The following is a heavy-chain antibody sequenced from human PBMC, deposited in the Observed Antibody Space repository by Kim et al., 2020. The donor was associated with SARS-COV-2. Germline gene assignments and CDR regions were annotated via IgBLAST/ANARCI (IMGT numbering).Heavy chain of an antibody. Sequence: GGSLRLSCAASGFTFNIYAMSWVRQAPGKGLEWVSGIRGSGGSTTYADSVKGRFTISRDNSKNTLYLQMDRLRVDDTALYYCAEISSGSSGWFEYFQHWGQGTLVTVSS. J-gene: IGHJ1*01. CDR1: GFTFNIYA. CDR3: AEISSGSSGWFEYFQH. V-gene: IGHV3-23*01. CDR2: IRGSGGST. D-gene: IGHD6-19*01.